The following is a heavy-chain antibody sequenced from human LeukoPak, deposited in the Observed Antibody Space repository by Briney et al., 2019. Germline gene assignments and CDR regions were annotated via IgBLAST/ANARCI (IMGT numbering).Heavy chain of an antibody. Sequence: GGSLRLSCAASGFTFSDYAMRWVRQATGKGLEWVSAISGSGGSTYYADSVNGRFTISRDNTKNALYLQMISLRAQDTAVYYCAKAGPLVVPVANPYYFDYWGQGTLVTVSS. CDR2: ISGSGGST. J-gene: IGHJ4*02. D-gene: IGHD2-2*01. CDR1: GFTFSDYA. CDR3: AKAGPLVVPVANPYYFDY. V-gene: IGHV3-23*01.